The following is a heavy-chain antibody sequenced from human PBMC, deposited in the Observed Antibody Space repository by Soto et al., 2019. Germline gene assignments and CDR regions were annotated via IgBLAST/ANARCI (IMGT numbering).Heavy chain of an antibody. V-gene: IGHV3-11*06. D-gene: IGHD1-26*01. J-gene: IGHJ6*02. CDR2: ISSSSSYT. CDR3: ARDREWEWELLRSNYYYGMDV. CDR1: GFTFIDYY. Sequence: PRGSLRPSCAASGFTFIDYYMIFIRHSPFKWREWVSYISSSSSYTNYADSVKGRFTISRDNAKNSLYLQMNSLRAEDTAVYYCARDREWEWELLRSNYYYGMDVWGQGTTVTVS.